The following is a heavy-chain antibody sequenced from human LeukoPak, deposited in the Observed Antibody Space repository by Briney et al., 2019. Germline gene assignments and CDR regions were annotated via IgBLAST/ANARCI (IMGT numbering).Heavy chain of an antibody. CDR1: GFSFSSYG. J-gene: IGHJ4*02. V-gene: IGHV3-33*01. CDR3: ARGNRPVFDY. D-gene: IGHD1-14*01. CDR2: KWYDGSNK. Sequence: GGSLRLSCAASGFSFSSYGIHWVRQAPGKGLEWVAVKWYDGSNKYYADSVKGRFTISRDNSKNTLYLQVNSLRAEDTAVYYCARGNRPVFDYWGQGTLVTVSS.